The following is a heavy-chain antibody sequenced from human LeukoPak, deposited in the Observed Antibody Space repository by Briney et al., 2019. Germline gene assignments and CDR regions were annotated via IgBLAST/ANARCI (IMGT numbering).Heavy chain of an antibody. D-gene: IGHD3-22*01. V-gene: IGHV4-30-4*01. J-gene: IGHJ4*02. Sequence: PSETLSLTCTVSGGSISSGDYYWSWIRQPPGKGLEWIGYIYYSGSTYYNPSLKSRVTISVDTSKNQFSLKLSSVTAADTAVYYCARERFDYYDSSGSLGYFDYWGQGTLVTVSS. CDR3: ARERFDYYDSSGSLGYFDY. CDR2: IYYSGST. CDR1: GGSISSGDYY.